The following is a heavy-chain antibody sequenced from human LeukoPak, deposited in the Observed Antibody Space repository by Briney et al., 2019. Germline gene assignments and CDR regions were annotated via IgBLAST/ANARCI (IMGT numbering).Heavy chain of an antibody. CDR2: ISGSGDTT. D-gene: IGHD6-19*01. CDR1: GLTLSNYA. CDR3: ARVYSSGWEFDY. J-gene: IGHJ4*02. V-gene: IGHV3-23*01. Sequence: GGSLRLSCAASGLTLSNYAMNWVRQAPGKGLEWVSAISGSGDTTYYADSVKGRFTISRDNAKNSLYLQMNSLRAEDTAVYYCARVYSSGWEFDYWGQGTLVTVSS.